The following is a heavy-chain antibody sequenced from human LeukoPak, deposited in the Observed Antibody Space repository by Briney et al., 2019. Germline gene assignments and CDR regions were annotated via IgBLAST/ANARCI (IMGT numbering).Heavy chain of an antibody. CDR3: ARGPWDGYIIRGTFDY. V-gene: IGHV1-69*13. CDR1: GGTFSSYA. J-gene: IGHJ4*02. D-gene: IGHD5-24*01. Sequence: GASVKVSCKASGGTFSSYAISWVRQAPGQGLEWMGGIIPIFGTANYAQKFQGRVTITADESTSTAYMELSSLRSEDTAVYYCARGPWDGYIIRGTFDYWGQGTLVTVSS. CDR2: IIPIFGTA.